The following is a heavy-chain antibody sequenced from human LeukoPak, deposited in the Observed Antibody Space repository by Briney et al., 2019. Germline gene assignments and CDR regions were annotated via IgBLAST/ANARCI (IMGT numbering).Heavy chain of an antibody. D-gene: IGHD3-22*01. V-gene: IGHV4-31*03. CDR1: GGSISSGGYY. CDR2: IYYSGST. Sequence: SETLSLTCTVSGGSISSGGYYWSWIRQHPGKGLEWIGYIYYSGSTYYNPSLKSRVTISVDTSKNQFSLKLSSVTAADTAVYYCARAYDSSGYYQYYFDYWGQGTLVTVSS. CDR3: ARAYDSSGYYQYYFDY. J-gene: IGHJ4*02.